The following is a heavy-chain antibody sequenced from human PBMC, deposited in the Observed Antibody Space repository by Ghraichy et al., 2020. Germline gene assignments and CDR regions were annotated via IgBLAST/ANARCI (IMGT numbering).Heavy chain of an antibody. Sequence: GESLNISCAASGFTFSNAWMTWVRQAPGKGLEWVGRIKSKADGGARDYAAPVKGRFAISRDDSKHTLYLQMNSLKTEDTAVYYCTTLGYCSSTSCPPQDYWGPGTLVTVSS. CDR3: TTLGYCSSTSCPPQDY. CDR1: GFTFSNAW. D-gene: IGHD2-2*01. V-gene: IGHV3-15*01. CDR2: IKSKADGGAR. J-gene: IGHJ4*02.